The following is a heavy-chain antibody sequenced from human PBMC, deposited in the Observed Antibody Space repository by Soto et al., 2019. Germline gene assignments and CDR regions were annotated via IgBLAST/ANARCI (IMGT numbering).Heavy chain of an antibody. D-gene: IGHD3-9*01. J-gene: IGHJ5*02. V-gene: IGHV4-39*07. CDR1: GGSISSSSYY. Sequence: PSETLSLTCTVSGGSISSSSYYWGWIRQPPGKGLEWIGSIYYSGSTYYNPSLKSRVTISVDTSKNQFSLKLSSVTAADTAVYYCARDKRHYDILTGYYPNNWFDPWGQGTLVTVSS. CDR2: IYYSGST. CDR3: ARDKRHYDILTGYYPNNWFDP.